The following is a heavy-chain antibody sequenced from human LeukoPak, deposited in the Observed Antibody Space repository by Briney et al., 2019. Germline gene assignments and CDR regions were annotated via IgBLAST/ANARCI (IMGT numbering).Heavy chain of an antibody. CDR2: IYYSGST. CDR3: ARHKGVVMGPYYFDY. CDR1: GGSISSYY. V-gene: IGHV4-59*08. D-gene: IGHD3-22*01. J-gene: IGHJ4*02. Sequence: SETLSLTCTVSGGSISSYYWSWIRQPPGKGLEWIGHIYYSGSTNYNPSLKSRVTISVDTSKNQFSLKLSSVTAADTAVYDCARHKGVVMGPYYFDYWAREPWSPSPQ.